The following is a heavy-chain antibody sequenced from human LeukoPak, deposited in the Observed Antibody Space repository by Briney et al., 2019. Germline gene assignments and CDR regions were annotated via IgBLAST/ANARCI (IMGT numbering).Heavy chain of an antibody. CDR2: IYTSGTT. J-gene: IGHJ4*02. D-gene: IGHD4-17*01. CDR3: AAVYGDYVAY. CDR1: SGSISSYY. V-gene: IGHV4-4*07. Sequence: SETLSLTCTVSSGSISSYYWSWIRQPAGKGLELIVRIYTSGTTNSNPSLKSRVTMSIDAPKNQFSLKLSSVTAADTAVYYCAAVYGDYVAYWGQGTLVTVSS.